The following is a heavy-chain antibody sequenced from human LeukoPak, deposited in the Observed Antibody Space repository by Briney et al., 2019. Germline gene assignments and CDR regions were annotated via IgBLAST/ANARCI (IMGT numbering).Heavy chain of an antibody. CDR3: VRVSTGWYFDF. CDR2: INPNSGVT. CDR1: GYTFTDFTDYY. V-gene: IGHV1-2*02. D-gene: IGHD6-19*01. J-gene: IGHJ4*02. Sequence: ASVKVSCKASGYTFTDFTDYYIHWVRRAPGQGLEWMGWINPNSGVTYYAQKFNGRVTMTRDTSISTAYMELSSLTSDDTVFYFCVRVSTGWYFDFWGQGTLVTVSS.